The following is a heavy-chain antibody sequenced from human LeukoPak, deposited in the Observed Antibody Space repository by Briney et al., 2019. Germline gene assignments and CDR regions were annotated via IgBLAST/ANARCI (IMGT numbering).Heavy chain of an antibody. V-gene: IGHV1-69*04. CDR3: ARDYRLLSIYYDSNDAFDI. CDR1: GGTFSSYA. Sequence: ASVKVSCKASGGTFSSYAISWVRQAPGQGLEWMGRIIPILGIANYAQKFQGRVTITADKSTSTAYMELSSLRSEDTAVYYCARDYRLLSIYYDSNDAFDIWGQGTMVTVSS. D-gene: IGHD3-22*01. CDR2: IIPILGIA. J-gene: IGHJ3*02.